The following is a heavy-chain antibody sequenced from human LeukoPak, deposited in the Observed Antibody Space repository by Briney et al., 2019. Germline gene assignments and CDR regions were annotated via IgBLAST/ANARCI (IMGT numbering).Heavy chain of an antibody. D-gene: IGHD5-12*01. V-gene: IGHV3-23*01. CDR3: ARGGYSFDY. Sequence: GGSLRLSCGVSGITLSNYGMSWVRQAPGKGLEWVAGLSGSAGGSNYADSVKGRFTISRDNSKNTLFLQMDSLRVEDTAVYYCARGGYSFDYLGQGTLVTVSS. CDR1: GITLSNYG. J-gene: IGHJ4*02. CDR2: LSGSAGGS.